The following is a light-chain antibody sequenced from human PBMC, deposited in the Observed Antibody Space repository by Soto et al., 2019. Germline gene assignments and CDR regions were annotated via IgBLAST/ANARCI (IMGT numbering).Light chain of an antibody. Sequence: DIQMTQSPSSLSASVEDRVIITCRASENINSYLNWYQQKPGKVPKLLIYAASSLQSGVPSRFSGSGSETVFTLTINNLQPEDSATYYCQQSYSRLVTFGQGTKVEIK. CDR1: ENINSY. J-gene: IGKJ1*01. CDR2: AAS. CDR3: QQSYSRLVT. V-gene: IGKV1-39*01.